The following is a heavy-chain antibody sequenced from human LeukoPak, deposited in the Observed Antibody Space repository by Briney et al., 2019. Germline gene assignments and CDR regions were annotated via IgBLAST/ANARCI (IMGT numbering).Heavy chain of an antibody. CDR3: ARGFAPHDY. J-gene: IGHJ4*02. Sequence: SGGSLRLSCAASGFLFSSYEMNWVRQAPGKGLEWVSYISTSGSTIFYADSVKGRFTISRDNAKNSLYLQVNSLRAEDTAVYYCARGFAPHDYWGQGTLVTVS. CDR1: GFLFSSYE. V-gene: IGHV3-48*03. CDR2: ISTSGSTI.